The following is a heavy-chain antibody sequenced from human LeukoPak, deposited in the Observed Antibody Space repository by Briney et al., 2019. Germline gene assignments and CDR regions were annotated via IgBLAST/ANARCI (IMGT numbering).Heavy chain of an antibody. J-gene: IGHJ4*02. D-gene: IGHD7-27*01. CDR1: GYTFTSYD. CDR2: MSPNSGNT. V-gene: IGHV1-8*01. CDR3: VRTPPNWGADF. Sequence: ASVKVSCKASGYTFTSYDINWMRQATGQGLEWMGWMSPNSGNTGYAQKFQGRVTMTRDTSTGTAYLELSSLRSEDSAVYYCVRTPPNWGADFWGQGTLVTVST.